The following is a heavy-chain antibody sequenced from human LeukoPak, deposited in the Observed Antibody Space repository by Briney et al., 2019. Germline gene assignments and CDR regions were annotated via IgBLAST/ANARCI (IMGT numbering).Heavy chain of an antibody. CDR2: ISYDGSNK. CDR3: AREMATIVERQTYYYYGMDV. V-gene: IGHV3-30-3*01. J-gene: IGHJ6*02. Sequence: GGSLRLSCAASGFTFSSYAMHWVRQAPGKGLEWVAVISYDGSNKYYADSVKGRFTISRDNSKNTLYLQMNSLRAEDTAAYYCAREMATIVERQTYYYYGMDVWGQGTTVTVSS. D-gene: IGHD5-24*01. CDR1: GFTFSSYA.